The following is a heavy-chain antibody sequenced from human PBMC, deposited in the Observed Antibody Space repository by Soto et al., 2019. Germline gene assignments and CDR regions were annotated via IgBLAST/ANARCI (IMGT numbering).Heavy chain of an antibody. CDR1: CCRVTRYS. J-gene: IGHJ4*02. CDR2: ISAYNGNT. D-gene: IGHD3-22*01. CDR3: ARDRLRGYDSSGFYS. Sequence: APVKPWFGASCCRVTRYSTMGAGSFNEQGLEWMGWISAYNGNTNFAQKFEDRATMTTATSTNTVFLELRSLKSDDTAIYYCARDRLRGYDSSGFYSWGQGTMVTVSS. V-gene: IGHV1-18*01.